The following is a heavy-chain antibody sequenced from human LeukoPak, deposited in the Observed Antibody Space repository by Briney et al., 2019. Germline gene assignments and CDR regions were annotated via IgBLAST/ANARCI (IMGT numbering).Heavy chain of an antibody. CDR2: ISGSGGST. Sequence: GRSLRLSCAASGFTFSSYGMSWVRQAPGKGLEWVSAISGSGGSTYYADSVKGRFTISRDNSKNTLYLQMNSLRAEDTAVYYCARDGLDTGAFDIWGQGTMVTVSS. D-gene: IGHD5-18*01. CDR3: ARDGLDTGAFDI. V-gene: IGHV3-23*01. CDR1: GFTFSSYG. J-gene: IGHJ3*02.